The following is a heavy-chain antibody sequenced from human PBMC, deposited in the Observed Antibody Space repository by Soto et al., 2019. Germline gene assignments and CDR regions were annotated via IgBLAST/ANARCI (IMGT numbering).Heavy chain of an antibody. CDR3: AKDGARYFDWLYYFDY. J-gene: IGHJ4*02. V-gene: IGHV3-30*18. Sequence: GGSLRLSCAASGFTFISYGMHWGRQAPGKGLEWVAVISYDGSNKYYADSVKGRFTISRDNSKNTLYLQMNSLRAEDTAVYYCAKDGARYFDWLYYFDYWGQGTLVTVSS. CDR2: ISYDGSNK. D-gene: IGHD3-9*01. CDR1: GFTFISYG.